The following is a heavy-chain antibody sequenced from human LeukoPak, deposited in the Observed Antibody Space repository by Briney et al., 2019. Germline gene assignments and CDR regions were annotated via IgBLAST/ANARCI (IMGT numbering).Heavy chain of an antibody. J-gene: IGHJ5*02. Sequence: ASVKVSCKASGYTFTSYGISWVRQAPGQGLEWMGWISAYNGNTNYAQKLQGRVTMTTDTSTSTAYMELRSLRSDDTAVYYCAKDEICSSTSCYEYNWFDPWGQGTLVTVSS. CDR1: GYTFTSYG. CDR2: ISAYNGNT. D-gene: IGHD2-2*01. CDR3: AKDEICSSTSCYEYNWFDP. V-gene: IGHV1-18*01.